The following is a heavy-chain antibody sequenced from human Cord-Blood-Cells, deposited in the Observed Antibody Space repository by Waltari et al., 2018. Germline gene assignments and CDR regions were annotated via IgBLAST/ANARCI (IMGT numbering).Heavy chain of an antibody. V-gene: IGHV2-70*04. D-gene: IGHD6-19*01. CDR1: GFSLSTSGMR. J-gene: IGHJ2*01. CDR3: ARVSSCWSRRDWYFDL. Sequence: QVTLKESGPALVKPTQTLTLTCTFSGFSLSTSGMRVSWILQPPGKALEWLARIDWDDDKFYSTYLKTWLTNEKDTSKNQVVLTMTNMDPVDTATYYCARVSSCWSRRDWYFDLWGRGTLVTVSS. CDR2: IDWDDDK.